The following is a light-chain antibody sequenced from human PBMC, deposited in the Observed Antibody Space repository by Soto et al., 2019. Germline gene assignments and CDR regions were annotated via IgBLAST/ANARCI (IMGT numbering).Light chain of an antibody. CDR2: EGN. CDR3: CSYAGSSTYV. J-gene: IGLJ1*01. CDR1: SSDVGSYNL. Sequence: QSVLTQPASVSGSPGQSITISCTGTSSDVGSYNLVSWYQQHPGKAPTLMIYEGNKRPSGVSNRFSGSKSGNTASLTISGLQAEDEADYYCCSYAGSSTYVLGSAPKVTVL. V-gene: IGLV2-23*01.